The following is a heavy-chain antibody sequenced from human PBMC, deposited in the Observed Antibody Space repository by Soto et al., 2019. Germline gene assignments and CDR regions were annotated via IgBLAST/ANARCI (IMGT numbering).Heavy chain of an antibody. Sequence: QLQLQESGPGLVKPSETLSLTCTVSGGSISSSSYYWGWIRQPPGKGLEWIGSIYYSGSTYYNPSLKSRVTISVDTSKNQFSLKLSSVTAADTAVYYCARPTVTMAFDYWGQGTLVTVSS. D-gene: IGHD4-17*01. CDR3: ARPTVTMAFDY. J-gene: IGHJ4*02. CDR2: IYYSGST. CDR1: GGSISSSSYY. V-gene: IGHV4-39*01.